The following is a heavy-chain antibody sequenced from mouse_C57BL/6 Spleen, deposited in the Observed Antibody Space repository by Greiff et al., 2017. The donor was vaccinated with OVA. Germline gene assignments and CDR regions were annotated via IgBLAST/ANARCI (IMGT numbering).Heavy chain of an antibody. D-gene: IGHD1-1*01. CDR3: ARRGTTVVAYYYAMDY. Sequence: EVKLMESGGGLVKPGGSLKLSCAASGFTFSDYGMHWVRQAPEKGLEWVAYISSGSSTIYYADTVKGRFTISRDNAKNTLFLQMTSLRSEDTAMYYCARRGTTVVAYYYAMDYWGQGTSVTVSS. V-gene: IGHV5-17*01. J-gene: IGHJ4*01. CDR2: ISSGSSTI. CDR1: GFTFSDYG.